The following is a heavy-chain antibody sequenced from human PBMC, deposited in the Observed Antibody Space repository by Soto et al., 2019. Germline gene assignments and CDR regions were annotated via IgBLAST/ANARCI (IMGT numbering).Heavy chain of an antibody. CDR1: GGSFTSKNW. D-gene: IGHD1-7*01. J-gene: IGHJ4*02. CDR2: IYRTGST. Sequence: LSETLSLTCAVSGGSFTSKNWWTWVRQPPGQGLEWIGEIYRTGSTNYNPSLKSRVTISLDKSENQFSLKVTSLTAADTAVYYCASRDPGTSVDYWGQGTLVTVSS. V-gene: IGHV4-4*02. CDR3: ASRDPGTSVDY.